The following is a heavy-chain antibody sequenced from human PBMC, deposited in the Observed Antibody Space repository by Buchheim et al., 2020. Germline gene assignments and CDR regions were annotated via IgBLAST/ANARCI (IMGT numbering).Heavy chain of an antibody. D-gene: IGHD5-18*01. CDR1: GFTFDSNA. V-gene: IGHV3-23*01. CDR3: AKDGDTAMAQIDY. J-gene: IGHJ4*02. CDR2: FIGSGGRT. Sequence: EVMLLESGGGLVHPGGSLRLSCVASGFTFDSNAMSWVRQVPGKGLEWVSAFIGSGGRTYYADSVKGRFTISRDISKNTLYLQMSSLRAEDTAVYYCAKDGDTAMAQIDYWGQGTL.